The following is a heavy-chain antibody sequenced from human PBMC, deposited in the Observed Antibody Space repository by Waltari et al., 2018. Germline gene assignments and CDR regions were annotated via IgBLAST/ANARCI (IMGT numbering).Heavy chain of an antibody. V-gene: IGHV3-48*04. CDR3: VREYDSGGAGY. CDR1: GFPFRSYG. J-gene: IGHJ4*02. Sequence: EVQLVESGGGLVQPGGSRRLSCSSSGFPFRSYGMNWVRQAPGKGLEWVSYICPSSSTITYADSMKGRFTISRDNAKNSLYLEMNSLGAGDTAVYYCVREYDSGGAGYWGQGTLVTVSS. D-gene: IGHD3-22*01. CDR2: ICPSSSTI.